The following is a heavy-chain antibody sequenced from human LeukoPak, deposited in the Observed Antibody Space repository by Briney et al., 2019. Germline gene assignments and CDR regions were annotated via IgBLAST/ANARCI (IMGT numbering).Heavy chain of an antibody. CDR2: FDPEDGET. J-gene: IGHJ4*02. CDR1: GYTLTELS. D-gene: IGHD3-22*01. V-gene: IGHV1-24*01. CDR3: ATLYDNTRTFDY. Sequence: ASVKVSCKVSGYTLTELSMHWVRQAPGKGLEWKGGFDPEDGETIYAQKFQGRVTMTEDTSTDTAYMELSSLRSEDTAVYYCATLYDNTRTFDYWCQGTLVTVSS.